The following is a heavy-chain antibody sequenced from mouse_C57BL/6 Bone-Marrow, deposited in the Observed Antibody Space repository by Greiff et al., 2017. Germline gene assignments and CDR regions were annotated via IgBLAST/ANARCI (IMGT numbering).Heavy chain of an antibody. CDR1: GYAFTNYL. J-gene: IGHJ1*03. CDR3: ARPSASERGYFDV. Sequence: QVQLQQSGAELVRPGTSVKVSCKASGYAFTNYLIEWVKQRPGQGLEWIGVINPGSGGTNYNEKFKGKATLTADKSSSTAYMQLSSLTSEDSAVYFCARPSASERGYFDVWGTGTTVTVSS. CDR2: INPGSGGT. V-gene: IGHV1-54*01.